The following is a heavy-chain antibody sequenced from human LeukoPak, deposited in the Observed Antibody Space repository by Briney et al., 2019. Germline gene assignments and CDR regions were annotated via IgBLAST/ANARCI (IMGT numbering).Heavy chain of an antibody. CDR1: GGSLSTSSYY. J-gene: IGHJ4*02. CDR2: INYGGNT. CDR3: ARHYSSGWDFDY. Sequence: SETLSLTCTVSGGSLSTSSYYWGWIRQPPGKGLEWIGSINYGGNTYYNPSLKSRVIVSVDTSKNQFSLKLRSVTAADTAVYHCARHYSSGWDFDYWGQGTLVTVSS. V-gene: IGHV4-39*01. D-gene: IGHD6-19*01.